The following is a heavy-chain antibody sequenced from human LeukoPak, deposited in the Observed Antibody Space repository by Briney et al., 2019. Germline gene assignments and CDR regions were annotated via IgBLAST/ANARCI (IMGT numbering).Heavy chain of an antibody. CDR3: VRWGGGYCRSTSCYGFGP. CDR1: GGSISSYY. D-gene: IGHD2-2*01. V-gene: IGHV4-4*07. J-gene: IGHJ5*02. CDR2: IYTSGST. Sequence: SETLSLTCTVSGGSISSYYWSWIRQPAGKGLEWIGRIYTSGSTNYNPSLKSRVTMSVDTSKNQFSLKLSFVTAADTAVYYCVRWGGGYCRSTSCYGFGPWGQGTLVTVSS.